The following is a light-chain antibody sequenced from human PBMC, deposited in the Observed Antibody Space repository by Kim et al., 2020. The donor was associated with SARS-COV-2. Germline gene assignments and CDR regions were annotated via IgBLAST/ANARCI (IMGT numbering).Light chain of an antibody. J-gene: IGKJ5*01. CDR2: WAS. V-gene: IGKV4-1*01. CDR1: QSVLYSSNNKNY. Sequence: DIVMTQSPDSQAVSLGERATINCKSSQSVLYSSNNKNYLAWYQQKPGQPPKLLIYWASTRESGVPDRFSGSGSGTDFTLTISSLQAEDVAVYYCQQYYSTPPITFGQGTRLEIK. CDR3: QQYYSTPPIT.